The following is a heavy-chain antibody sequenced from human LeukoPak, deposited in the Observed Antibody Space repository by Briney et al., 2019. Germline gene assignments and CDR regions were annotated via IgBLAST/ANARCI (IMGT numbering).Heavy chain of an antibody. V-gene: IGHV3-53*01. Sequence: GGSLRLSCAVPGFTVSAHYMSWVRRAPGKGLECVSFLYTGGDTYYADSVKGRFTISRDNSKNTLYLQMNSLRAEDTAVYYCARGPGSRGIFDYWGQGTLVTVSS. CDR1: GFTVSAHY. CDR3: ARGPGSRGIFDY. CDR2: LYTGGDT. J-gene: IGHJ4*02. D-gene: IGHD3-10*01.